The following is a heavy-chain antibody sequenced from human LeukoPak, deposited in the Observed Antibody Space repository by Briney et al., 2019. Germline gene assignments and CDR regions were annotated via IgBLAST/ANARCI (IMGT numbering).Heavy chain of an antibody. CDR2: LYHSGST. V-gene: IGHV4-38-2*01. J-gene: IGHJ4*02. CDR3: TRVYCSGDSCYHFDY. CDR1: GYSISSGYY. Sequence: SETLSLTCAVSGYSISSGYYWGWIRQPPGKGLEWIGSLYHSGSTFYNPSLKSRVTMSVDTSKNQFSLKLSSVTAADTAVYYCTRVYCSGDSCYHFDYWGQGTLVTASS. D-gene: IGHD2-15*01.